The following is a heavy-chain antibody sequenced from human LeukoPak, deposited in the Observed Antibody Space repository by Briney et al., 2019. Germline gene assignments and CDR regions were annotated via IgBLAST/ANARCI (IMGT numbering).Heavy chain of an antibody. J-gene: IGHJ4*02. CDR1: GYTFTSYG. V-gene: IGHV1-18*01. Sequence: ASVKVSCTASGYTFTSYGISWVRQAPGQGLEWMGWISAYNGNTNYAQKLQGRVTMTTDTSTSTAYMELRSLRSDDTAVYYCARDSTIFGVVTWPPFDYWGQGTLVTVSS. D-gene: IGHD3-3*01. CDR2: ISAYNGNT. CDR3: ARDSTIFGVVTWPPFDY.